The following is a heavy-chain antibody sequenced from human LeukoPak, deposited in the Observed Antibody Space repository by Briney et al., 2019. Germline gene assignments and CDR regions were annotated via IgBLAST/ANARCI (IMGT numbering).Heavy chain of an antibody. V-gene: IGHV3-9*01. CDR1: GSTFDDYA. CDR3: AKERVWFGELFPLYGMDV. Sequence: GGSLRLSCAASGSTFDDYAMHWVRQAPGKGREWVSGISWNSGSIGYADSVKGRFTISRDNAKNSLYLQMNSLRAEDTALYYCAKERVWFGELFPLYGMDVWGQGTTVTVSS. D-gene: IGHD3-10*01. CDR2: ISWNSGSI. J-gene: IGHJ6*02.